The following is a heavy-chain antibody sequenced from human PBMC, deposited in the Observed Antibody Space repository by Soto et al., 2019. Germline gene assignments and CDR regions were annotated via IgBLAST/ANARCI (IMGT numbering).Heavy chain of an antibody. J-gene: IGHJ4*02. Sequence: QVQLQQWGAGLLKPSETLSLTCAVYGGSFSGYYWSWIRQPPGKGLEWIGEINHSGSTNYNPSLKSRVTISVDTSKNKFSLKLRSVTAADTAAYYCARVGYCRGGSCDDFDYWGQGTLVTVSS. CDR1: GGSFSGYY. CDR3: ARVGYCRGGSCDDFDY. V-gene: IGHV4-34*01. CDR2: INHSGST. D-gene: IGHD2-15*01.